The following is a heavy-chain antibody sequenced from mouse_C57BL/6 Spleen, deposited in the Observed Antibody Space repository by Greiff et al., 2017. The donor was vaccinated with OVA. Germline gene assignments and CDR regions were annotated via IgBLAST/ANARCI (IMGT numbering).Heavy chain of an antibody. CDR3: ARRGTTVVGGDY. CDR2: IDPSDSYT. J-gene: IGHJ2*01. V-gene: IGHV1-50*01. Sequence: VQLQQSGAELVKPGASVKLSCKASGYTFTSYWMQWVKQRPGQGLEWIGEIDPSDSYTNYNQKFKGKATLTVDTSSSTAYMQLSSLTSEDSAVYYCARRGTTVVGGDYWGQGTTLTVSS. CDR1: GYTFTSYW. D-gene: IGHD1-1*01.